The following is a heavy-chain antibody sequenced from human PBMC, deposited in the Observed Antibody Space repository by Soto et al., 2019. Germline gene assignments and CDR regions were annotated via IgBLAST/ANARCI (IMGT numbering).Heavy chain of an antibody. CDR1: GFTFSSYW. V-gene: IGHV3-7*05. CDR3: AGGSSLCWECFHH. CDR2: IKQDGSEK. J-gene: IGHJ1*01. D-gene: IGHD2-2*01. Sequence: PGGSLRLSCASSGFTFSSYWMSLVRQAPGKGLEWVANIKQDGSEKYYVDSVKGRFTISRDNAKNSLYLQMNSLRAEDTAVYYCAGGSSLCWECFHHWGQGILVTVSS.